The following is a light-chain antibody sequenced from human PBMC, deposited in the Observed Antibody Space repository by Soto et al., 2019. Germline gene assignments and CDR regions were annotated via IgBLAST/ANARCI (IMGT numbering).Light chain of an antibody. CDR2: EGG. CDR3: CSYERTNSVI. Sequence: QSALTQPASVSGFPGQSITISCTGTSSDVGISNLVSWYQQHPGKAPKLIIYEGGKRPSGVSDRFSGSKSGNTASLTISGLQAEDEADYYCCSYERTNSVIFGRGTKVTVL. V-gene: IGLV2-23*01. CDR1: SSDVGISNL. J-gene: IGLJ2*01.